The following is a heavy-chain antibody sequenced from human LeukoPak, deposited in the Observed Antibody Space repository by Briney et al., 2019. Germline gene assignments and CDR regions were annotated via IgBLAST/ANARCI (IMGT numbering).Heavy chain of an antibody. V-gene: IGHV4-34*01. D-gene: IGHD4-17*01. CDR2: IHHDGRT. Sequence: SETLALPCAVYGGSLSGHYWSWIRQSPGKGLEWIGDIHHDGRTKYSPSLKSRVSILLDTSKNEVSLRLTPVTAADTALYFCAREPVPQDYGDTVNAYDLWGQGTMVIVSS. CDR3: AREPVPQDYGDTVNAYDL. CDR1: GGSLSGHY. J-gene: IGHJ3*01.